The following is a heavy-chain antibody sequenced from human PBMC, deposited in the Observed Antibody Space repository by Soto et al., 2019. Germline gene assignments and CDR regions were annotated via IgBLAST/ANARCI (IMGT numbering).Heavy chain of an antibody. CDR1: GYTFTSYY. Sequence: QVQLVQSGAEVKKPGASVKVSCQTSGYTFTSYYIHWVRQAPGQGLAWMGIINPSGGYTKYSKKFQERVTMTRDEATNIVYMELSSLTSEDTAVYFCARSRSMGDWSASVTTSAYGMDVWGQGTTVTVSS. CDR2: INPSGGYT. D-gene: IGHD3-3*01. V-gene: IGHV1-46*01. CDR3: ARSRSMGDWSASVTTSAYGMDV. J-gene: IGHJ6*02.